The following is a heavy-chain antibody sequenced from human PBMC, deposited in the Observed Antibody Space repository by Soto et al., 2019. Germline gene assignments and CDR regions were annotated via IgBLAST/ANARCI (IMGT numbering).Heavy chain of an antibody. CDR2: IRSKAYGGTT. Sequence: GGSLRLSCTASGFTFGDYAMSWFRQAPGKGLEWVGFIRSKAYGGTTEYAASVKGRFTISRDDSKSIAYLQMNSLKTEDTAVYYCTRGVKFNTEPYYYDSSGHYDVWGQGTLDTVSS. CDR1: GFTFGDYA. J-gene: IGHJ4*02. V-gene: IGHV3-49*03. D-gene: IGHD3-22*01. CDR3: TRGVKFNTEPYYYDSSGHYDV.